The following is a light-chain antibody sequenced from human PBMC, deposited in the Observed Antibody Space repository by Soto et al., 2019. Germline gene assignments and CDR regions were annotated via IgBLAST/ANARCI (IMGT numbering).Light chain of an antibody. Sequence: EIVLTQSPGTLSLSPGERATLSCRASQSVSSSYLAWYQQKPGQAPRLLIYGASSRATGIPDRFSGGGSGTDFTLTISRLEPEDFAVYYCPQRSNWFITFGQGTRLEIK. CDR2: GAS. CDR1: QSVSSSY. CDR3: PQRSNWFIT. V-gene: IGKV3D-20*02. J-gene: IGKJ5*01.